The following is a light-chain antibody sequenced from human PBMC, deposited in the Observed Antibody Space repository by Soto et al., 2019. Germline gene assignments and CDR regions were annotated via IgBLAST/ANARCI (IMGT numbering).Light chain of an antibody. CDR1: ESVSSN. CDR3: QQYNNWPWT. V-gene: IGKV3D-15*01. Sequence: EVVMTQSPATLSVSPGERATLSCRASESVSSNLAWYQQRPGQAPRLLIYSASRRATGFPGRFSGSGAGTDCTLTISSLQSEDLEVYDCQQYNNWPWTFGQGTKVDIK. CDR2: SAS. J-gene: IGKJ1*01.